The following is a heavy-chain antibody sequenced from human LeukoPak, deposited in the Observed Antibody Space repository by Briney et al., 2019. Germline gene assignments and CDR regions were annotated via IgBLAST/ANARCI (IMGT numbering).Heavy chain of an antibody. D-gene: IGHD5-18*01. CDR3: ASSVNTGIQLWLTPPYFAS. CDR1: GFTFSSYS. CDR2: ISSSSSTI. J-gene: IGHJ4*02. Sequence: GGSLRLSCAASGFTFSSYSMNWVRQAPGKGLEWVSYISSSSSTIYYADSVKGRLTISRDNAKNSLYLQMNSLRAEDTAVYYCASSVNTGIQLWLTPPYFASGAQGTLVPVPS. V-gene: IGHV3-48*01.